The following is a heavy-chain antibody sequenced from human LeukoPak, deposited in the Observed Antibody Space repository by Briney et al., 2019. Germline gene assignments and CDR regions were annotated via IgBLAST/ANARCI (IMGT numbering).Heavy chain of an antibody. CDR3: TTGYDSSGRRGDY. CDR1: GCTFSNAW. D-gene: IGHD3-22*01. Sequence: GGSLTLSCAASGCTFSNAWMNCVRQAPGKRLEWVGRIKSKTDCWTTDYAAPVKGRFNISRDDSKHKLYLQMSRVKTEETAAYYCTTGYDSSGRRGDYWGQGTLVTVSS. J-gene: IGHJ4*02. CDR2: IKSKTDCWTT. V-gene: IGHV3-15*07.